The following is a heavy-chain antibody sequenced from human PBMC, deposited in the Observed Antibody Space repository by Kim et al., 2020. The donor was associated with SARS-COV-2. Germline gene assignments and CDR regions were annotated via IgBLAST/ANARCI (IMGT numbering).Heavy chain of an antibody. CDR2: INHSGST. D-gene: IGHD2-15*01. V-gene: IGHV4-34*01. CDR1: GGSFSGYY. Sequence: SETLSLTCAVYGGSFSGYYWSWISQPPGKGLEWIGEINHSGSTNYNPSLKSRVTISVDTSKNQFSLKLSSVTAADTAVYYCARGRVVANGSYYFDYWGQGALVTVSS. CDR3: ARGRVVANGSYYFDY. J-gene: IGHJ4*02.